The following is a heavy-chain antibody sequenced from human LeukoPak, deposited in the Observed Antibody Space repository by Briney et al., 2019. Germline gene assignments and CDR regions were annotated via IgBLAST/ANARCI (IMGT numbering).Heavy chain of an antibody. D-gene: IGHD3-10*02. CDR3: AKCSASYSNDAFDV. CDR2: IRGGGSNT. Sequence: GGSLRLSCAASGFTFSSYSMNWVRQAPGKGLEWVSYIRGGGSNTRYSDSVKGRFIISRDNSKNILYLQMNSLRAEDTAIYYCAKCSASYSNDAFDVWGRGTMVTVSS. J-gene: IGHJ3*01. CDR1: GFTFSSYS. V-gene: IGHV3-23*01.